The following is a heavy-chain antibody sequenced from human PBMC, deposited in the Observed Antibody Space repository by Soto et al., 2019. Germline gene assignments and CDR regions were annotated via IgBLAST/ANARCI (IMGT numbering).Heavy chain of an antibody. CDR3: ARCSGGSCYIDY. D-gene: IGHD2-15*01. CDR1: GGSVSSASYN. V-gene: IGHV4-61*01. J-gene: IGHJ4*02. Sequence: SETLSLTCSVSGGSVSSASYNWCWIRQPPGRGLEWIGYIFNNVSTSYNPSLESRVTISVDTSKNQFSLNLSSVTAPDTAVYYCARCSGGSCYIDYWGPGTLVTVSS. CDR2: IFNNVST.